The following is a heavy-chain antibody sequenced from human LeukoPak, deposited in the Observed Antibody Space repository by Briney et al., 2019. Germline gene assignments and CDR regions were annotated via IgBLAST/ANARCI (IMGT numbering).Heavy chain of an antibody. J-gene: IGHJ4*02. CDR2: IKGGERAK. V-gene: IGHV3-7*01. D-gene: IGHD6-19*01. CDR1: GFTFSTYW. CDR3: ARDVGCSLDY. Sequence: GGSLRLSCAPSGFTFSTYWMAGVPQAPGGGLERVANIKGGERAKHQTHSVRGRFTISRDNAQNSVYLQMTGLRGEDKAVYYCARDVGCSLDYWGQGTLVTVSS.